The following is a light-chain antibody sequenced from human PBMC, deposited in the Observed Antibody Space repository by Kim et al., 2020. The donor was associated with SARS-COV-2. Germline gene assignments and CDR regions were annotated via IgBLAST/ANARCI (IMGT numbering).Light chain of an antibody. J-gene: IGLJ2*01. Sequence: ALEQTVRITCQGDSLRGYYASWYQQKPGQAPVLVIYGKNNRPSGIPDRFSGSSSGNTASLTITGAQAEDEADYYCNARDSSGNHVVFGGGTKLTVL. CDR3: NARDSSGNHVV. CDR1: SLRGYY. V-gene: IGLV3-19*01. CDR2: GKN.